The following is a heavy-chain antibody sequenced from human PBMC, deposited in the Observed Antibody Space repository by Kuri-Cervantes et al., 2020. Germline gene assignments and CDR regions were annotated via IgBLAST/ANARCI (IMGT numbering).Heavy chain of an antibody. CDR2: INHSGST. J-gene: IGHJ5*02. Sequence: SETLSFTCGVYGGSFSGYFWSWIRQPPGKGLEWIGEINHSGSTSYNPSLKSRVTISVDTSKNQFSLKLNSVTAADTTFYYCARLAAAGKLSWFDPWGQGTLVTVSS. D-gene: IGHD6-13*01. CDR3: ARLAAAGKLSWFDP. CDR1: GGSFSGYF. V-gene: IGHV4-34*01.